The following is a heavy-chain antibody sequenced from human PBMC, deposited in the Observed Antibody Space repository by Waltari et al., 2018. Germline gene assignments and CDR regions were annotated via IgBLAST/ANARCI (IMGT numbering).Heavy chain of an antibody. CDR2: ISSSSSTI. D-gene: IGHD3-22*01. CDR1: GFTFSSYS. CDR3: ARDQSFYDSSERYFDY. J-gene: IGHJ4*02. V-gene: IGHV3-48*04. Sequence: EVQLVESGGGLVQPGGSLRLSCAASGFTFSSYSMNWGRPAPGKGLEWVSYISSSSSTIYYADSVKGRFTISRDNAKNSLYLQMNSLRAEDTAVYYCARDQSFYDSSERYFDYWGQGTLVTVSS.